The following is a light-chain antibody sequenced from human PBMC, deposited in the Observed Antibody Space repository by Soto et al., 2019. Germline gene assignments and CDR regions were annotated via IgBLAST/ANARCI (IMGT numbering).Light chain of an antibody. CDR3: QHYHHWPPRT. J-gene: IGKJ1*01. V-gene: IGKV3-15*01. Sequence: EIVLTQSPGTLSLSPGERATLSCRASQSVSSSNLAWYQQKPGQAPRLLIYGASTRATGIPARFSGSGSGTEFTLTITSLQSEDFAVYFCQHYHHWPPRTFGQGTKVDI. CDR2: GAS. CDR1: QSVSSSN.